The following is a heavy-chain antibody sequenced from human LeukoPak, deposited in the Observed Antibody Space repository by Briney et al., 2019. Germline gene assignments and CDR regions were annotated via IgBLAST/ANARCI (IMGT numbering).Heavy chain of an antibody. CDR3: AIFGVVSGDYFDY. Sequence: ASVKVSCKASGYTFTSYYMHWVRQAPGQGLEWMGGIIPIFGTANYAQKFQGRVTITADESTSTAYMELSSLRSEDTAVYYCAIFGVVSGDYFDYWGQGTLVTVSS. V-gene: IGHV1-69*13. CDR1: GYTFTSYY. D-gene: IGHD3-3*01. J-gene: IGHJ4*02. CDR2: IIPIFGTA.